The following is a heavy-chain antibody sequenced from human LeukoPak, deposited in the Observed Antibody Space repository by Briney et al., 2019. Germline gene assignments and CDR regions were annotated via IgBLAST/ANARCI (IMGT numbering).Heavy chain of an antibody. CDR2: INHSGST. V-gene: IGHV4-34*01. D-gene: IGHD2-2*01. J-gene: IGHJ5*02. Sequence: SETLSLTCAVYGGSFSGYYWSWIRQPPGKGLEWIGEINHSGSTNYNPSLKSRVTISVDTSKNQFSLKLSSVTAADTAVYYCARGPINCSSTSSPNNCFDPGGQGTLVTVSS. CDR3: ARGPINCSSTSSPNNCFDP. CDR1: GGSFSGYY.